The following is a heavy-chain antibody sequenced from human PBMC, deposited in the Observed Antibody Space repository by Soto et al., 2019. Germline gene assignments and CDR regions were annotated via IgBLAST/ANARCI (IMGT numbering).Heavy chain of an antibody. CDR1: GGSISSGGYY. D-gene: IGHD3-16*01. Sequence: QVQLQESGPGLVKPSQTLSLTCTVSGGSISSGGYYWSWIRQHPGKGLEWIGYIYYSGSTYYNPSLKSRVIISIETSKNPFSLKLSSVTGGDTAVYYCARDLFGGGNDYWGQGTLVTVSS. CDR2: IYYSGST. CDR3: ARDLFGGGNDY. V-gene: IGHV4-31*03. J-gene: IGHJ4*02.